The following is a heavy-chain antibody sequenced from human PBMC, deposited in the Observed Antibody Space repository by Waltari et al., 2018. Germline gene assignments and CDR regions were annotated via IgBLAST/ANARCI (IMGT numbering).Heavy chain of an antibody. V-gene: IGHV4-34*01. CDR3: ARATFVAYYYYYMDV. CDR2: INHSGST. CDR1: GGSFRGYY. J-gene: IGHJ6*03. Sequence: QVQLQQWGAGLLKPSETLSLTCAVYGGSFRGYYWSWIRQPPGKGLEWIGEINHSGSTNYNPSLKSRVTISVDTSKNQFSLKLSSVTAADTAVYYCARATFVAYYYYYMDVWGKGTTVTVSS.